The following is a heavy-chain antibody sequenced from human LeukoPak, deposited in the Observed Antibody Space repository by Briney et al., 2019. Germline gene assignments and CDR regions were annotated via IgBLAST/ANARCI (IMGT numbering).Heavy chain of an antibody. Sequence: PGGALRLSCAAPGFSFDTYAMHWVRQAPGQGLGWVALIWHDGSHKFYSNSVRGQVTISRDNSKKQVYLQMHNLTPDDTAVYHCAREIFGSGSYPDLWGQGTLVTVSS. J-gene: IGHJ4*02. V-gene: IGHV3-33*01. D-gene: IGHD3-10*01. CDR2: IWHDGSHK. CDR1: GFSFDTYA. CDR3: AREIFGSGSYPDL.